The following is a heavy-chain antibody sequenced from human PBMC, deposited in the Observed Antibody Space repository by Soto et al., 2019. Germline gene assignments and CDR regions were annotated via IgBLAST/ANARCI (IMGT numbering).Heavy chain of an antibody. Sequence: EVQLVESGGGLVQPGGSLRLSCVVSGFTFSDHYMDWVRQAPGKGLEWVGRIRTKARSYTTEYAASVMGRFTISRAESKNSLFLQMNGLKTEDTAVYYCYRDLAGASGWEYCDYWGQGTLVTVSS. CDR1: GFTFSDHY. V-gene: IGHV3-72*01. CDR3: YRDLAGASGWEYCDY. CDR2: IRTKARSYTT. J-gene: IGHJ4*02. D-gene: IGHD1-26*01.